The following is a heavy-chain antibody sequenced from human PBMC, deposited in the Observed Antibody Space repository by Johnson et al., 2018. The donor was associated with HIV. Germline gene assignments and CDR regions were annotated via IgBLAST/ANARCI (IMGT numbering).Heavy chain of an antibody. V-gene: IGHV3-33*01. D-gene: IGHD3-22*01. CDR2: IWYDGSNK. CDR3: ARESGGYYDSSAREAFDI. CDR1: GFTFSSYG. Sequence: QVQLVESGGGVVQPGRSLRLSCAASGFTFSSYGMHWVRQAPGKGLEWVAVIWYDGSNKYYADSVKGRFTISRDNSKNTLYLQMNSLRAEDTAVYYWARESGGYYDSSAREAFDIWGQGTMVTVSS. J-gene: IGHJ3*02.